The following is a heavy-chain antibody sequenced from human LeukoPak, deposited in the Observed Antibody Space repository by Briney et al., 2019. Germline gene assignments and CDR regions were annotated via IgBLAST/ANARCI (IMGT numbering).Heavy chain of an antibody. Sequence: SETLSLTCTVSGGSIRYYYWSWIRQSPGKGLEWIGYIYYNGTTNYNPSLKSRVTISVDMSKNQSSLKMSSVTAADTAVYYCARKGGLFDYWGQGKLVTVSS. V-gene: IGHV4-59*01. CDR1: GGSIRYYY. CDR3: ARKGGLFDY. CDR2: IYYNGTT. D-gene: IGHD2-15*01. J-gene: IGHJ4*02.